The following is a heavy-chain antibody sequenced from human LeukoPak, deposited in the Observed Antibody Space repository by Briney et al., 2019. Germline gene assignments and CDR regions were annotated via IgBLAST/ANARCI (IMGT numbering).Heavy chain of an antibody. J-gene: IGHJ6*03. D-gene: IGHD2-2*01. CDR2: IYPGDSDT. V-gene: IGHV5-51*01. CDR3: VRIIGEYHYYYYYMDV. Sequence: GESLQISCKGSGYSFTSYWIGWVRPMPGKGLEWMGIIYPGDSDTRYSPSFQGQVTISADKSISTAYLQWSSLKASDTAMYYCVRIIGEYHYYYYYMDVWGKGTTVTVSS. CDR1: GYSFTSYW.